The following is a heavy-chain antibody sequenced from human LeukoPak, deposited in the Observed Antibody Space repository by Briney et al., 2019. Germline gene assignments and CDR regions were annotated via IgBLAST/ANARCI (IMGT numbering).Heavy chain of an antibody. J-gene: IGHJ4*02. D-gene: IGHD6-6*01. CDR3: ARAGQFISARPITFDY. Sequence: PSETLSLTCTVSGGFISNYYWCWIRQPPGKGLEWLAYIYYSGSTNSNPSLKRRVTISLDTSKNQFSLKLSSVTAADTAVYYCARAGQFISARPITFDYWGQGSLVTVSS. CDR1: GGFISNYY. CDR2: IYYSGST. V-gene: IGHV4-59*01.